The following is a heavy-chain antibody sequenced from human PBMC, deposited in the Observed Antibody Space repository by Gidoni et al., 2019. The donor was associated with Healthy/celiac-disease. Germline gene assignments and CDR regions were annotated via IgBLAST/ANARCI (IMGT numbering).Heavy chain of an antibody. CDR2: IKQDGSEK. CDR1: GFTFSRYW. Sequence: EVQLVESGGGLVQPGGSLRLSCAASGFTFSRYWMGWVRQAPGKGLEWVANIKQDGSEKYYVDSVKGRFTISRDNAKNSLYLQMNSLRAEDTAVYYCARDPEPKSIAARPSDYWGQGTLVTVSS. D-gene: IGHD6-6*01. V-gene: IGHV3-7*01. J-gene: IGHJ4*02. CDR3: ARDPEPKSIAARPSDY.